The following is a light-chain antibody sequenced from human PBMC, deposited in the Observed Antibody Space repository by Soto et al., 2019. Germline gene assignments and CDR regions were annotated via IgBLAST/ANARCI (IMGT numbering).Light chain of an antibody. V-gene: IGKV3-20*01. CDR3: QQYGSSPYT. CDR2: GAS. J-gene: IGKJ2*01. CDR1: QSVSSNY. Sequence: EIMLTQSPGTLSLSPGERATLSCRASQSVSSNYLAWYQQKPGQAPRLLIYGASSRATGIPDRFSGSGSGTDFTLTISRLEPEDFAVYYCQQYGSSPYTFGQGTKLEI.